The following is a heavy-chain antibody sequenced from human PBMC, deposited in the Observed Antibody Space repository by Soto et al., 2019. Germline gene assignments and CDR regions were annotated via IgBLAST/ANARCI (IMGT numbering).Heavy chain of an antibody. CDR2: IYYSGST. V-gene: IGHV4-31*03. J-gene: IGHJ4*02. CDR1: GGSISSGGYY. Sequence: LSLTCTVSGGSISSGGYYWSWIRQHPGKGLEWIGYIYYSGSTYYNPSLKSRVTISVDTSKNQFSLKLSSVTAADTAVYYCARYYDYVWGSYRYTGFDYWGQGTLVTVSS. CDR3: ARYYDYVWGSYRYTGFDY. D-gene: IGHD3-16*02.